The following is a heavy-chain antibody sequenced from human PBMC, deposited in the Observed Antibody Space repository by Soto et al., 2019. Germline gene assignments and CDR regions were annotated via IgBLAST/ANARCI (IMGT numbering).Heavy chain of an antibody. CDR2: MNPNSGNT. CDR3: SSEVNFYGRDV. V-gene: IGHV1-8*01. CDR1: GYTFTSYD. Sequence: QVQLVQSGAEVKKPGASVKVPCKASGYTFTSYDINWVRQATGQGLEWMGWMNPNSGNTGYAQKFQGXXTXTKXTSISTAYMELSSLRSEDTAVYYCSSEVNFYGRDVWGQGTTVTVSS. J-gene: IGHJ6*02.